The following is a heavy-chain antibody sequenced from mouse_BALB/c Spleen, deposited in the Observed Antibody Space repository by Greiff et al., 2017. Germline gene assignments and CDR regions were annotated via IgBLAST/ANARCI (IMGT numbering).Heavy chain of an antibody. Sequence: QVQLQQPGAELVRPGASVKLSCKASGYTFTSYWMNWVKQRPEPGLEWIGRIDPYASETHYNQKFKDKAILTVDKSSSTAYMQLSSLPSEDSAVYYGARSADNGSKGAGVAYWGQGTRVTVSA. J-gene: IGHJ3*01. CDR3: ARSADNGSKGAGVAY. CDR1: GYTFTSYW. D-gene: IGHD1-3*01. CDR2: IDPYASET. V-gene: IGHV1-52*01.